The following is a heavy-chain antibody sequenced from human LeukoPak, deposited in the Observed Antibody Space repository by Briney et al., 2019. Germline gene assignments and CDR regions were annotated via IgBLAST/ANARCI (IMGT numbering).Heavy chain of an antibody. CDR2: IHYTGST. CDR3: ARLLSGSVAFDI. V-gene: IGHV4-39*01. J-gene: IGHJ3*02. Sequence: PSETLSLTCTVSGGSISSGSYYWGWIRQPPGKGLEWIGSIHYTGSTYYNPSLKSRVTISGDTSNNQFSLKLNSVTAADTTVYYCARLLSGSVAFDIWGQGTMVTVSS. D-gene: IGHD3-10*01. CDR1: GGSISSGSYY.